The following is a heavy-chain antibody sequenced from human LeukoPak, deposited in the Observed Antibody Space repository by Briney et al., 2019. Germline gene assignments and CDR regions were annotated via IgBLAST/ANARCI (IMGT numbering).Heavy chain of an antibody. J-gene: IGHJ5*02. D-gene: IGHD2/OR15-2a*01. Sequence: PSETVSLTCSVSGASVSSSQWNWIRQSPGKGLEWMANVDYKGSTKYNPSHSGRDTLSIDTSKHQLHLKLESVTAADTARYLCARGLYEPFVRWGQRTLVTASS. CDR2: VDYKGST. V-gene: IGHV4-59*02. CDR3: ARGLYEPFVR. CDR1: GASVSSSQ.